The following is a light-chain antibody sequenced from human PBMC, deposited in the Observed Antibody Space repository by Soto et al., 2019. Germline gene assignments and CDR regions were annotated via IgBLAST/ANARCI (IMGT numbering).Light chain of an antibody. J-gene: IGLJ7*01. V-gene: IGLV1-40*01. CDR3: QSYDKFLSIGV. Sequence: QSVLTQPPSVSGAPGQRVTMSCTGSSSNTGAGYDVHWYQQLPGTVPRLLIYANNNRPSGVPDRFSGSKSGTSASLAITGLQAEDEADYYCQSYDKFLSIGVFGGGTQLTVL. CDR2: ANN. CDR1: SSNTGAGYD.